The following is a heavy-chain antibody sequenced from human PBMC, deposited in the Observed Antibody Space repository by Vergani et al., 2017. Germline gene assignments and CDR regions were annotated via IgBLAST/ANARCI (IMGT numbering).Heavy chain of an antibody. CDR2: ISGSGGST. D-gene: IGHD2-2*01. CDR3: AKRGYCSSTSCLIDY. CDR1: GFTFSSYS. Sequence: EVQLVESGGGLVQPGGSLRLSCAASGFTFSSYSMNWVRQAPGKGLEWVSAISGSGGSTYYADSVKGRFTISRDNSKNTLYLQMNSLRAEDTAVYYCAKRGYCSSTSCLIDYWGQGTLVTVSS. V-gene: IGHV3-23*04. J-gene: IGHJ4*02.